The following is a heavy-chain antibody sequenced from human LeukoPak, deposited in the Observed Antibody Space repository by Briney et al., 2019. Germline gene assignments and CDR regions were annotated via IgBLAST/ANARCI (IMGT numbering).Heavy chain of an antibody. V-gene: IGHV3-30*04. D-gene: IGHD3-22*01. CDR2: ISYNGNII. CDR3: AKDPYDSSGHDQGAY. CDR1: GFPFNSYA. J-gene: IGHJ4*02. Sequence: GGSLRLSCEASGFPFNSYALHWVRQAPGKGLEWVALISYNGNIIEYADSVKGRFTVSRDNSKNTVYLQMNSLRADDTAVYHCAKDPYDSSGHDQGAYWGQGTLVAVSS.